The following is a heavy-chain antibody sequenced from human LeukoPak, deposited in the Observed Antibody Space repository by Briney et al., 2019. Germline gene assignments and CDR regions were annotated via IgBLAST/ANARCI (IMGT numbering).Heavy chain of an antibody. V-gene: IGHV3-23*01. CDR2: ISGSGGST. J-gene: IGHJ3*02. D-gene: IGHD3-10*01. Sequence: GSLRLSCAASGFTFSDYYMSWIRQAPGKGLEWVSAISGSGGSTYYADSVKGRFTISRDNSKNTLYLQMNSLRAEDTAVYYCARANNYYGSGSYYKWDAFDIWGQGTMVTVSS. CDR3: ARANNYYGSGSYYKWDAFDI. CDR1: GFTFSDYY.